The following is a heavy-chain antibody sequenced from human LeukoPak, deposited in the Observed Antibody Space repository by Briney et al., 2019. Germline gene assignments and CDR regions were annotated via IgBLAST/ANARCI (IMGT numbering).Heavy chain of an antibody. CDR3: ASILVRGVIYY. V-gene: IGHV4-38-2*01. D-gene: IGHD3-10*01. Sequence: SETLSLTCAVSGYSISSGYYWGWIRQPPGKGLEWFGSIYHSGSTYYNPSLKSRVTISVDTSKNQFSLKLSSVTAADTAVYYCASILVRGVIYYWGQGTLVTVSS. J-gene: IGHJ4*02. CDR2: IYHSGST. CDR1: GYSISSGYY.